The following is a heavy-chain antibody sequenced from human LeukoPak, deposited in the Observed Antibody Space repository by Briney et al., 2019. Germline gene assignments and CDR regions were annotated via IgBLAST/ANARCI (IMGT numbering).Heavy chain of an antibody. Sequence: GGSLRLSCAASGFTFSGYEMDWVRQAPGKGLEWVSYISSSGSTIYYADSVKGRFTISRDNAKNSLYLQMNSLRAEDTAVYYCARRIVGATYFDYWGQGTLVTVSS. J-gene: IGHJ4*02. CDR2: ISSSGSTI. D-gene: IGHD1-26*01. V-gene: IGHV3-48*03. CDR1: GFTFSGYE. CDR3: ARRIVGATYFDY.